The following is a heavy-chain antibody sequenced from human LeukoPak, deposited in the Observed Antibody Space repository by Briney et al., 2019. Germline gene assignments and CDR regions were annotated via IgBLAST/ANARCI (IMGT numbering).Heavy chain of an antibody. J-gene: IGHJ4*02. CDR2: INHRGTT. D-gene: IGHD1-26*01. V-gene: IGHV4-34*01. CDR1: GDSFSGYY. CDR3: ARSWAGMYYPFYYFDY. Sequence: SETLSLTCAVYGDSFSGYYWSWIRQPPGKGLEWIAEINHRGTTHYNPSLMSRVNISADTSKNHFSLNLGSVTAADTAVYYCARSWAGMYYPFYYFDYWGQGALVTVSP.